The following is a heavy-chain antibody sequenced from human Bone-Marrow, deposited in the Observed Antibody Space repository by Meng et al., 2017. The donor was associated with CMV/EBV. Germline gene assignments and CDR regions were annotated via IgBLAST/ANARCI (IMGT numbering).Heavy chain of an antibody. CDR2: IRYDGSNK. Sequence: GGSLRLSCAASGFTFNNYGMHWVRQARGKGLEWVAFIRYDGSNKYYADSVKGRFTISRDNSKNTLYLQMNSLRAEDTAVYYCAKIAASDYWGQGTLVTVSS. J-gene: IGHJ4*02. V-gene: IGHV3-30*02. D-gene: IGHD6-25*01. CDR3: AKIAASDY. CDR1: GFTFNNYG.